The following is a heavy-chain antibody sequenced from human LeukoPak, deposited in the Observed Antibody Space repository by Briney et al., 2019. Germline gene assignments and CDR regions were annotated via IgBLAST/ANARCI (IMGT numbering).Heavy chain of an antibody. D-gene: IGHD6-19*01. CDR3: ARHLSSGWYNPYYGMDV. CDR2: IYYSGST. J-gene: IGHJ6*02. V-gene: IGHV4-59*08. Sequence: SETLSLTCTVSGGSITTYYWSWIRQPPGKGLEWIGYIYYSGSTYYNPSLKSRVTISVDTSKNQFSLKLSSVTAADTAVYYCARHLSSGWYNPYYGMDVWGQGTTVTVSS. CDR1: GGSITTYY.